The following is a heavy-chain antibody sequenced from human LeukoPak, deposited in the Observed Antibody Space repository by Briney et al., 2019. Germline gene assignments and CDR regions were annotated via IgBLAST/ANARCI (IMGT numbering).Heavy chain of an antibody. CDR2: ISYDGSNK. CDR3: ARGSGDSSSWYVPRGNWFDP. D-gene: IGHD6-13*01. Sequence: GGSLRLSCAASGFTFSSYGMHWVRQAPGKGLEWVAVISYDGSNKYYADSVKGRFTISRDNSKNTLYLQMNSLRAEDTAVYYCARGSGDSSSWYVPRGNWFDPWGQGTLVTVSS. J-gene: IGHJ5*02. CDR1: GFTFSSYG. V-gene: IGHV3-30*03.